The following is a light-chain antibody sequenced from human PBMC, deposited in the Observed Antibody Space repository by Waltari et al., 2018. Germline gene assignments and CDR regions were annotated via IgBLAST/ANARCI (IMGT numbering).Light chain of an antibody. J-gene: IGLJ1*01. CDR3: LLSYSCARV. V-gene: IGLV7-46*01. CDR1: NGPVTSGHG. Sequence: QAVVTQEPSLTVSPGGTVTLPCGSSNGPVTSGHGPCGFQQKPGQAPRTLLYYTSHKHSRTPARLSGLLLGVKAALTLSGAHPEAEAEYYCLLSYSCARVFGTGTKVTVL. CDR2: YTS.